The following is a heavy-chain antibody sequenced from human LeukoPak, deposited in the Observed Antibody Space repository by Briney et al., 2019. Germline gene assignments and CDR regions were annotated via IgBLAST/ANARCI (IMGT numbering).Heavy chain of an antibody. Sequence: SETLSLTCTVSGGSISSGSYYWSWIRQPAGKGLEWIGRIYTSGSTNYNPSLKSRFTISVDTSKNQFSLKLSSVTAADTAVYYCARARRSGNDLGYWGQGTLVTVSS. D-gene: IGHD5-12*01. V-gene: IGHV4-61*02. CDR3: ARARRSGNDLGY. CDR1: GGSISSGSYY. J-gene: IGHJ4*02. CDR2: IYTSGST.